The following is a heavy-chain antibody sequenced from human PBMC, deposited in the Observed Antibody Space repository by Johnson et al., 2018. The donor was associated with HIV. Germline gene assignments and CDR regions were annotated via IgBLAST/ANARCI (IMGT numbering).Heavy chain of an antibody. CDR3: ARGSYDGDAFDI. V-gene: IGHV3-11*04. D-gene: IGHD1-26*01. CDR1: GFSFNDYY. CDR2: ISNSGSTI. J-gene: IGHJ3*02. Sequence: QVQLVESGGGLVKPGGSLRLSCAASGFSFNDYYMSWIRQAPGKGLEWVSYISNSGSTINYADSVKGRFTVSRDNAKNSLFLQMNSLRAGDTALYYCARGSYDGDAFDIWGQGTMVTVSS.